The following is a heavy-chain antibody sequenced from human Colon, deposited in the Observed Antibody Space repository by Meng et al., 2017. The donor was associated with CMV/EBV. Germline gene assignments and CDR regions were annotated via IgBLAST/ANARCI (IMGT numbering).Heavy chain of an antibody. CDR3: ARITTFGVGLHGMDV. V-gene: IGHV3-7*01. CDR2: INVDGGEI. D-gene: IGHD3-3*01. Sequence: GESPKISCAVSGFTFSRNWMAWVRQAPGKGLEWVANINVDGGEIYYVDSVKGRFTISRDNAKNSLYLQMNSLRVEDTGVYYCARITTFGVGLHGMDVWGQGTTVTVSS. CDR1: GFTFSRNW. J-gene: IGHJ6*02.